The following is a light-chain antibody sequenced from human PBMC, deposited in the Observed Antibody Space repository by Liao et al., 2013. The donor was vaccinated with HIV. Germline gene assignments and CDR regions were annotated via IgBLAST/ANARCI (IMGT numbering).Light chain of an antibody. CDR2: YDS. Sequence: SYELSQPPSVSVAPGKTAMITCGGNNIGSNTVHWYQQMPGQAPVLVVYYDSDRPSGIPERFSGSNSGNTATLTISGTQAMDEADYYCQTWDSSTVVFGGGTKLTVL. J-gene: IGLJ2*01. V-gene: IGLV3-21*01. CDR1: NIGSNT. CDR3: QTWDSSTVV.